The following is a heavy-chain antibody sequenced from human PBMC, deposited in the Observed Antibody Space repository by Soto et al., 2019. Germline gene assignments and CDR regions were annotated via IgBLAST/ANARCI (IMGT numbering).Heavy chain of an antibody. D-gene: IGHD6-19*01. V-gene: IGHV3-33*08. Sequence: PGGSLRLSCAASGFTFSSYAMRWVRQAPGKGLEWVAVIWYDGSNKYYADSVKGRFTISRDNSKNTLYLQMNSLRAEDTAVYYCAREIPGYSSGWPFDYWGQGTLVTASS. CDR2: IWYDGSNK. J-gene: IGHJ4*02. CDR3: AREIPGYSSGWPFDY. CDR1: GFTFSSYA.